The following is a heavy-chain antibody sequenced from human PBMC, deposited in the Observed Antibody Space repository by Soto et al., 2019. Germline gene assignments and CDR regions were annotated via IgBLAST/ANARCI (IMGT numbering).Heavy chain of an antibody. CDR1: GFTVSSNY. V-gene: IGHV3-53*01. CDR2: IYSGGST. CDR3: ARGPEAQHLDY. D-gene: IGHD1-1*01. Sequence: GGSLRLSCAASGFTVSSNYMSWVRQAPGKGLEWVSVIYSGGSTYYADSVKGRFTISRDNSKNTLYLQMNSLRAEDTAVYYCARGPEAQHLDYWGQGTLVTVSS. J-gene: IGHJ4*02.